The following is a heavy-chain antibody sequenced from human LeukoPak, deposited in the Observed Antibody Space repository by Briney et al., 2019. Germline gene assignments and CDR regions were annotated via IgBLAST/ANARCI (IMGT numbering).Heavy chain of an antibody. CDR3: ASGGRGTIFGVVIVGSPRWFNP. CDR1: GGSFSGYY. V-gene: IGHV4-34*01. CDR2: INHSGST. D-gene: IGHD3-3*01. J-gene: IGHJ5*02. Sequence: SETLSLTCAVYGGSFSGYYWSWIRQPPGKGLEGIGEINHSGSTNSNPSLKSRVTISVDTSKNQFSLKLSSVTAADTAVYYCASGGRGTIFGVVIVGSPRWFNPWGQGTLVTVSS.